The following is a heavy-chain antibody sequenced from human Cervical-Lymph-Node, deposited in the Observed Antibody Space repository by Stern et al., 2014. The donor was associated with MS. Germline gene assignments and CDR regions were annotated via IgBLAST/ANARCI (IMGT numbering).Heavy chain of an antibody. J-gene: IGHJ4*02. CDR1: GFTLSNYN. D-gene: IGHD1-14*01. CDR3: ARNSLPRTADSDGFDY. V-gene: IGHV3-30*03. Sequence: QVQLVQSGGGVVQPGRSLRLSCAASGFTLSNYNMYWVRQAPGKGLAWVSSLSYDGSNKYYADSVKGRFTISRDISKNMLSLQMNGLRIEDTAVYYCARNSLPRTADSDGFDYWGQGTLVAVSS. CDR2: LSYDGSNK.